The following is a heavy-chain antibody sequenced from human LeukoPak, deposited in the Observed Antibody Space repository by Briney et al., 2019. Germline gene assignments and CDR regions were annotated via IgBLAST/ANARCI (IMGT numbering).Heavy chain of an antibody. D-gene: IGHD3-10*01. CDR1: GYSISSGYY. CDR2: IYHSGST. CDR3: AKIGYYYGPDY. V-gene: IGHV4-38-2*01. Sequence: SETLSLTCAVSGYSISSGYYWGWIRQPPEKGLEWIGSIYHSGSTYYNPSLKSRVTISVDTSKNQFSLKLSSVTAADTAVYYCAKIGYYYGPDYWGQGTLVTVSS. J-gene: IGHJ4*02.